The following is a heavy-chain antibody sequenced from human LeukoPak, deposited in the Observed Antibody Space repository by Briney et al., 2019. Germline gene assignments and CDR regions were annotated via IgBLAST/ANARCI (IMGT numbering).Heavy chain of an antibody. CDR1: GFTFSSYD. Sequence: GGSLRLSCAASGFTFSSYDMHWVRQATGKGLEWVSAIGTAGDTYYPGSVKGRFTISRENAKNSLYLQMNSLRAGDTAVYYCARTPGVAAAGTEDAFDIWGQGTMVTVSS. CDR3: ARTPGVAAAGTEDAFDI. CDR2: IGTAGDT. V-gene: IGHV3-13*01. J-gene: IGHJ3*02. D-gene: IGHD6-13*01.